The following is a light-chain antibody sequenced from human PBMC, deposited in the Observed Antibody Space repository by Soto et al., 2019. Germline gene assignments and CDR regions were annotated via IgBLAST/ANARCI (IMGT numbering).Light chain of an antibody. J-gene: IGLJ1*01. CDR3: SSYTSTNTYV. CDR2: DVT. CDR1: SSDIVGYNY. Sequence: QSALTQPASVSGSPGQSITISCTGTSSDIVGYNYVSWYQQHPGKAPKLMIYDVTHRPSGISHRFSGSKSGNTASLTISGLQAEDEADYYCSSYTSTNTYVFGTGTKLTVL. V-gene: IGLV2-14*01.